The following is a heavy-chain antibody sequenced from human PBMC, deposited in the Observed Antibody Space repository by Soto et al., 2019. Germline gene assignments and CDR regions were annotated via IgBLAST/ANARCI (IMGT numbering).Heavy chain of an antibody. J-gene: IGHJ4*02. D-gene: IGHD3-9*01. CDR3: ARDRDWQYGDY. CDR1: GFTFGSYW. Sequence: EVQLVESGGGLVQPGGSLRLSCSSSGFTFGSYWMHWVSQVPGKGLVWVSRINTYGSSTSYADSVKGRFTISRDNAKNTLYLQMSSLRAEDTAVYYCARDRDWQYGDYWDQGTLVTVSS. V-gene: IGHV3-74*01. CDR2: INTYGSST.